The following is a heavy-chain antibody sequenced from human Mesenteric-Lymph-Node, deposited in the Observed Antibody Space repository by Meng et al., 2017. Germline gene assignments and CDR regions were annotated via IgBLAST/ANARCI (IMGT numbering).Heavy chain of an antibody. D-gene: IGHD3-22*01. CDR3: ARVYDSSGYYTPQAPDY. CDR1: GYTFTSYG. V-gene: IGHV1-18*01. CDR2: ISAYNGNT. J-gene: IGHJ4*02. Sequence: ASVKVSCKASGYTFTSYGISWVRQAPGQGLEWMGWISAYNGNTNYAQKLQGRVTMTTDTSTSTAYMELRSLRSDDTAVYYCARVYDSSGYYTPQAPDYWGQGTLVTGSS.